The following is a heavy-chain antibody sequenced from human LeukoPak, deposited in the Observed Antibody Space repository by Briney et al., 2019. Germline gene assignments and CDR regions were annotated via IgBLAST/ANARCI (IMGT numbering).Heavy chain of an antibody. D-gene: IGHD6-13*01. J-gene: IGHJ4*02. CDR2: ISSSGYYI. CDR3: ARDIATAGHLAFDY. CDR1: GFTFSTYT. V-gene: IGHV3-21*01. Sequence: GGSLRLSCAASGFTFSTYTMNWVRQAPGKGLEWVSSISSSGYYIYYADSVKGRFTISRDNAKNSLYPQMNSLRAEDTAVYYCARDIATAGHLAFDYWGQGILVTVSS.